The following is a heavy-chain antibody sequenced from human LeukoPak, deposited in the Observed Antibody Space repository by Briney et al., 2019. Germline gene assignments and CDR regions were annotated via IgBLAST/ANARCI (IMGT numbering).Heavy chain of an antibody. V-gene: IGHV3-66*01. CDR3: ARDPRVDHCGMDV. CDR2: IFGGGTT. D-gene: IGHD2-15*01. CDR1: GSTVSTSY. Sequence: ERSLRLSCAASGSTVSTSYMSWVRQAPGLGLQWFSIIFGGGTTYYADSVKGRFTISRENSKNTLYLQMNSLRAEDTAVYYCARDPRVDHCGMDVWGQGTTVTVSS. J-gene: IGHJ6*02.